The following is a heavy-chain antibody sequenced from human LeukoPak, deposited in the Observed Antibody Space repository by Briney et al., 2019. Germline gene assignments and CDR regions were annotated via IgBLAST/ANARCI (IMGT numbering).Heavy chain of an antibody. Sequence: PGGSLRLSCAASGFTFSTYSMNWVRQAPGKGLEWVSAISGSGGSTYYADSVKGRFTISRDNSKNTLYLQMNSLRAEDTAVYYCAKGVDYYYYYYYMDVWGKGTTVTVSS. V-gene: IGHV3-23*01. CDR3: AKGVDYYYYYYYMDV. CDR2: ISGSGGST. J-gene: IGHJ6*03. D-gene: IGHD4-11*01. CDR1: GFTFSTYS.